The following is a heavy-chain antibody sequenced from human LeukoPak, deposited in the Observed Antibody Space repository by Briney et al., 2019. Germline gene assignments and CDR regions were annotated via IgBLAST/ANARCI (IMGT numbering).Heavy chain of an antibody. D-gene: IGHD4-23*01. V-gene: IGHV1-69*13. CDR3: ARPDYGGINGPFDY. CDR1: GGTFSSYA. J-gene: IGHJ4*02. CDR2: IIPIFGTA. Sequence: SVKVSCKASGGTFSSYAISWVRQAPGQGLEWMGGIIPIFGTANYAQKFQGRVTITADESTSTAYMELSSLRSEDTAVYYCARPDYGGINGPFDYWGQGTLVTVSS.